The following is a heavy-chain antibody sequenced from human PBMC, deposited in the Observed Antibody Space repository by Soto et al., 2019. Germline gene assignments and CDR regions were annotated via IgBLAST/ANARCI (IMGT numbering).Heavy chain of an antibody. V-gene: IGHV3-33*01. CDR3: AMELYSSNVFDY. CDR1: GFTFSSYG. D-gene: IGHD6-13*01. Sequence: QVQLVESGGGVVQPGRSLRLSCAASGFTFSSYGMHWVRQAPGKGLEWVAVIWYDGSNKYYADSVKGRFTISRDNSKNTLYLQMNGLSAEDTAVYYCAMELYSSNVFDYWGQGTLVTVSS. J-gene: IGHJ4*02. CDR2: IWYDGSNK.